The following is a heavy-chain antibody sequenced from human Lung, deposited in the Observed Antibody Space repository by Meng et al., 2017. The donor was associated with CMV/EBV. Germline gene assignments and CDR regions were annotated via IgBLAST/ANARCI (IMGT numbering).Heavy chain of an antibody. D-gene: IGHD2-2*01. CDR3: ARLVGVPAAIGWFDP. CDR2: ISHSERT. CDR1: GGSISSNNW. V-gene: IGHV4-4*02. J-gene: IGHJ5*02. Sequence: SETLSLTCAVSGGSISSNNWWSWVRQSPGKGLEWIGEISHSERTNYNPSLQSRVTISVDKSKNQFSLNLSSMTAADTAMYYCARLVGVPAAIGWFDPWGQGTLVTVSS.